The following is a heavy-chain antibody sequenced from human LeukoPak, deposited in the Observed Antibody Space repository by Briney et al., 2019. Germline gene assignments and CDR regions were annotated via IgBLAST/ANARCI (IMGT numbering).Heavy chain of an antibody. CDR1: GFTFSSYG. CDR2: ISYDGSNK. Sequence: GGSLRLSCAASGFTFSSYGMHWVRQAPGKGLEWVAVISYDGSNKYYADSVKGRFTISRDNSKNTLHLQMNSLRAEDTAVYYCAREDGYSYVLYYFDYWGQGTLVTVSS. D-gene: IGHD5-18*01. J-gene: IGHJ4*02. CDR3: AREDGYSYVLYYFDY. V-gene: IGHV3-30*03.